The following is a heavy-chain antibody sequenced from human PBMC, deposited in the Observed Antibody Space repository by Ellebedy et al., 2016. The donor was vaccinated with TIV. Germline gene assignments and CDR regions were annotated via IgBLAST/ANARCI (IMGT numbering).Heavy chain of an antibody. Sequence: AASVKVSCKASGYTFTGYYMHWARQAPGQGLEWMGWINPNSGGTNYAQKFQGRVTMTSDTSISTAYMELSRLRSDDTAVYYCILVILVEYFQHWGLGTLVTVSS. CDR3: ILVILVEYFQH. CDR2: INPNSGGT. J-gene: IGHJ1*01. CDR1: GYTFTGYY. V-gene: IGHV1-2*02. D-gene: IGHD3-9*01.